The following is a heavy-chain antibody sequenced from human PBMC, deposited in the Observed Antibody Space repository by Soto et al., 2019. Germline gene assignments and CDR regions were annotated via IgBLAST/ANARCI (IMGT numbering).Heavy chain of an antibody. CDR1: GGSISSGGHY. CDR3: ATRRDRSYAPFDP. Sequence: PSGTLSLTCTVSGGSISSGGHYWSWIRQHPGKGLEWIGYIYYSGSTYYNPSLKSRVTISVDTSKNQLSLKLSSVTAADTAVYYFATRRDRSYAPFDPWALGTLVTVSA. D-gene: IGHD1-26*01. V-gene: IGHV4-31*03. CDR2: IYYSGST. J-gene: IGHJ5*02.